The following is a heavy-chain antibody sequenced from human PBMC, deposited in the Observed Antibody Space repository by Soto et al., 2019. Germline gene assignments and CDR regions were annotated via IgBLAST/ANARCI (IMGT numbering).Heavy chain of an antibody. D-gene: IGHD3-16*01. Sequence: ASLKVSCKASGYTFTSYDINWVRQATGQGLEWMGWMNPNSGNTGYAQKFQGRVTMTRSTSISTAYMELSSLRSEDTAVYYCASGSYNDYVWGSPDDAFDIWGQGTMVTVSS. CDR1: GYTFTSYD. V-gene: IGHV1-8*01. CDR3: ASGSYNDYVWGSPDDAFDI. J-gene: IGHJ3*02. CDR2: MNPNSGNT.